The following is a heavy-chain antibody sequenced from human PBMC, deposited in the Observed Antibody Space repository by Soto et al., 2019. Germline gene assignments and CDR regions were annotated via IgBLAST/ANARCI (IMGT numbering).Heavy chain of an antibody. Sequence: SVKVSCKASGGTFSSYAISWVRQAPGQGLEWMGGIIPIFGTANYAQKFQGRVTITADESTSTAYMELSSLRSEDTAVYYCAGPSIEYSSSSLNYYGTDVWGQGTTVTV. CDR2: IIPIFGTA. CDR3: AGPSIEYSSSSLNYYGTDV. V-gene: IGHV1-69*13. J-gene: IGHJ6*02. CDR1: GGTFSSYA. D-gene: IGHD6-6*01.